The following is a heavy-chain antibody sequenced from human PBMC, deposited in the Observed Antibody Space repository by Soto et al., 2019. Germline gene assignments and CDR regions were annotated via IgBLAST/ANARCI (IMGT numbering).Heavy chain of an antibody. CDR1: AFTFSSYA. Sequence: EVQLFESGGGLAQPGWSLRLSCAASAFTFSSYAMSWVRQAPGKGLEWVSAVSGSGDSTYYADSVKGRFTISRDNSKNTLYLQMNSLRAEDTAVYYCAKGRASDCPGCTQDYWGQGTLVTVSS. V-gene: IGHV3-23*01. J-gene: IGHJ4*02. D-gene: IGHD2-21*02. CDR2: VSGSGDST. CDR3: AKGRASDCPGCTQDY.